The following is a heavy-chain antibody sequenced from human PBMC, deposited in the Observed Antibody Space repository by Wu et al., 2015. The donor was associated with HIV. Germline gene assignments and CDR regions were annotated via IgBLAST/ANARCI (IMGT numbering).Heavy chain of an antibody. CDR2: VIAEFGTT. CDR3: ARELTPLIDKYNMVRGAVDAFDI. Sequence: QVQLVQSGAEVKKPWGRSEGLLQGFWLHLYEVVVSAWVRHGPWTKGSSGVGGVIAEFGTTDYAQTFEGRVAITTDQYTNTVYMELNNLKSGDTAVYYCARELTPLIDKYNMVRGAVDAFDIWGQGTMVTVSS. D-gene: IGHD3-10*01. CDR1: LHLYEVVV. V-gene: IGHV1-69*01. J-gene: IGHJ3*02.